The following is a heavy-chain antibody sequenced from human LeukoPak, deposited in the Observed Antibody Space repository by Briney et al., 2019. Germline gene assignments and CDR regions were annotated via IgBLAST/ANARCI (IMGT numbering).Heavy chain of an antibody. Sequence: SETLSLTCAVSGYSISSGYYWGWIRQPPGKGLEWIGYIYYSGSTYYNPSLKSRVTISVDTSKNQFSLKLSSVTAADTAVYYCARTMVRGVTFDYWGQGTLVTVSS. CDR1: GYSISSGYY. CDR2: IYYSGST. J-gene: IGHJ4*02. CDR3: ARTMVRGVTFDY. D-gene: IGHD3-10*01. V-gene: IGHV4-38-2*01.